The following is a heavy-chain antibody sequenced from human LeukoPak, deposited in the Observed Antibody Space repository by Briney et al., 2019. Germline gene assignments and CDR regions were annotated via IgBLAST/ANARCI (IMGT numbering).Heavy chain of an antibody. V-gene: IGHV3-23*01. Sequence: GGSLRLSCAASGFTFSSYAMSWVRQAPGKGLEWVSAISGSGGSTYPADSVKGRFTISRDNSKNTLYLQMNNLRAEDAAVYYCAKDQDVGYYDSGGYYDYWGQGTLVTVSS. J-gene: IGHJ4*02. D-gene: IGHD3-22*01. CDR3: AKDQDVGYYDSGGYYDY. CDR1: GFTFSSYA. CDR2: ISGSGGST.